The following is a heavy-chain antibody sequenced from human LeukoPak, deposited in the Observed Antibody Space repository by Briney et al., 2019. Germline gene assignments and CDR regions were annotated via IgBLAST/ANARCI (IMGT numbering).Heavy chain of an antibody. J-gene: IGHJ6*02. CDR2: INPNSGGT. CDR3: ARKVRGVFYGMDV. V-gene: IGHV1-2*02. Sequence: ASVKVSCKASGYTFTGYYMHWVRQAPGQGLEWMGWINPNSGGTNYAQKFQGRVTMTRNTSISTAYMELSSLRSEDTAVYYCARKVRGVFYGMDVWGQGTTVTVSS. CDR1: GYTFTGYY. D-gene: IGHD3-10*01.